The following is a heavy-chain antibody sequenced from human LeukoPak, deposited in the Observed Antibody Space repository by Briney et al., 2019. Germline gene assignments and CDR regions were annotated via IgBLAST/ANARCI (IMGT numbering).Heavy chain of an antibody. CDR2: IYTSGTT. V-gene: IGHV4-4*07. CDR3: ARGGAWSPSHHHYFYFMDV. D-gene: IGHD1-1*01. J-gene: IGHJ6*03. Sequence: PGGSLRLSCAASGFTFSSYAMSWVRQPAGKGLEWLGRIYTSGTTNCYPSLKSRVTMSIDMSKNQFSLKLSSVTAADTAVYYCARGGAWSPSHHHYFYFMDVWGKGTTVTVSS. CDR1: GFTFSSYA.